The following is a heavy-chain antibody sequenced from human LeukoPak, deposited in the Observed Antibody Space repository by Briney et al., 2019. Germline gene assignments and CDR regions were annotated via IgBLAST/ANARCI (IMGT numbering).Heavy chain of an antibody. CDR2: FDPEDGET. D-gene: IGHD3-22*01. J-gene: IGHJ4*02. CDR3: ATEAPDSSGYYLFDY. Sequence: ASVKVSCKVSGYTLTELSMHWVRQAPGKGLEWMGGFDPEDGETIYAQKFQGRVTMTEDTSTDTAYMELSGLRSEDTAMYYCATEAPDSSGYYLFDYWGQGTLVTVSS. CDR1: GYTLTELS. V-gene: IGHV1-24*01.